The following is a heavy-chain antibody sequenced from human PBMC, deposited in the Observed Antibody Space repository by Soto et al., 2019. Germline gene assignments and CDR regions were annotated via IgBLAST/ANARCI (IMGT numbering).Heavy chain of an antibody. CDR1: GFTFDDYA. CDR3: AKSSVSYYYMDV. V-gene: IGHV3-9*01. D-gene: IGHD1-20*01. Sequence: EVQLVESGGGLVQPGRSLRLSCAASGFTFDDYAMHWVRQAPGKGLEWVSGISWNSSSIGYADSVKGRFTISRDNAKNPLYLQMDRLKAEDTALYYCAKSSVSYYYMDVWGKGTTVTVSS. J-gene: IGHJ6*03. CDR2: ISWNSSSI.